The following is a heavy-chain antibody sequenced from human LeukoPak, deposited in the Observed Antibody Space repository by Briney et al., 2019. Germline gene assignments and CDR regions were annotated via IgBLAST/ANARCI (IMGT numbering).Heavy chain of an antibody. D-gene: IGHD3-9*01. CDR1: GFTFSSYA. J-gene: IGHJ4*02. V-gene: IGHV3-23*01. Sequence: GGSLRLSCAASGFTFSSYAMSRVRQAPGKGLEWVSGISGSGGNTYYTDSVKGRFTISRDNSKNTLYLQMSSLRAEDTAVYYCAKEAVDYDILTGYYTTGYFDYWGQGTLVTVSS. CDR3: AKEAVDYDILTGYYTTGYFDY. CDR2: ISGSGGNT.